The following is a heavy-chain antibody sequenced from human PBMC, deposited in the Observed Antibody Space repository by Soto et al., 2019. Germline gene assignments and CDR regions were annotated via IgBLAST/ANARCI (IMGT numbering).Heavy chain of an antibody. CDR3: AKVWLVMATRVPPDAFDI. CDR1: GFTFSSYA. V-gene: IGHV3-23*01. J-gene: IGHJ3*02. CDR2: ISGSGGST. D-gene: IGHD2-21*01. Sequence: GGSLRLSCAASGFTFSSYAMSWVRQAPGKGLEWVSAISGSGGSTYYADSVKGRFTISRDNSKNTLYLQMNSLRAEDTAVYYCAKVWLVMATRVPPDAFDIWGQGTMVTVSS.